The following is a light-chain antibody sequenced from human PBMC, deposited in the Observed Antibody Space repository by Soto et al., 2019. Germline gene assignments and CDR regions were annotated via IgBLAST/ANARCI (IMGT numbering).Light chain of an antibody. CDR1: VLAKRY. J-gene: IGLJ1*01. CDR3: YCAADNNPSV. CDR2: KDS. Sequence: SYELTQPSSVSVSPGQTVRITCSGNVLAKRYTRWFQQKPGQAPVLVIYKDSERPSGIPERFSGSSSGTTVTLTISGAQVEDEADYYCYCAADNNPSVFGTGTKVTVL. V-gene: IGLV3-27*01.